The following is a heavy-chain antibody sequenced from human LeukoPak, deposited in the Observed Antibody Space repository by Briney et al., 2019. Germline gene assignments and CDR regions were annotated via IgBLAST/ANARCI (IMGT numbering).Heavy chain of an antibody. Sequence: GGSLRLSCAASGFTFSSYAMSWVRQAPRKGLEWVSLITDSGGSTYYADSVKGRFSISRDNSKNTLYLQMNSLRAADTAVYYCAKGKGSCTSCSDYWGQGTLVTVSS. CDR1: GFTFSSYA. D-gene: IGHD2-2*01. J-gene: IGHJ4*02. CDR2: ITDSGGST. V-gene: IGHV3-23*01. CDR3: AKGKGSCTSCSDY.